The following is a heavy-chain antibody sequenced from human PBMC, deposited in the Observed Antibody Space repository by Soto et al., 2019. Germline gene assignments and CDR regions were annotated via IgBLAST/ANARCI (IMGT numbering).Heavy chain of an antibody. D-gene: IGHD2-15*01. Sequence: ASVKVSCKASGYTFTRYTMNWVRQAPGQRLEWMGWINPDNGNTKSSQKFQDRVIITRDTSASTAYMDLSSLRSEDTAVYYCARGIATGQREPCGQGTLVTVSS. J-gene: IGHJ5*02. CDR1: GYTFTRYT. CDR2: INPDNGNT. V-gene: IGHV1-3*01. CDR3: ARGIATGQREP.